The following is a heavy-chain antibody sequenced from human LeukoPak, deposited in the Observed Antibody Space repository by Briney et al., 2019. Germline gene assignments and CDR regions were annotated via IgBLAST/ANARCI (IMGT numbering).Heavy chain of an antibody. CDR3: ARSSRTYYGSGSYYVY. J-gene: IGHJ4*02. CDR2: ISYDGSNK. Sequence: GGSLRLSCAASGFTFSSYAMHWVRQAPGKGLEWVAVISYDGSNKYYADSVKGRFTISRDNSKNTLYLQMNSLRAEDTAVYYCARSSRTYYGSGSYYVYWGQGTLVTVSS. V-gene: IGHV3-30*04. D-gene: IGHD3-10*01. CDR1: GFTFSSYA.